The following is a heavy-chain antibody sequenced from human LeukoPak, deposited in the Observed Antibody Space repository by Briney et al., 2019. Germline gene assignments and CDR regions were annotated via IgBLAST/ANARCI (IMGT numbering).Heavy chain of an antibody. CDR1: GYTFTGYY. CDR2: INPNSGGT. J-gene: IGHJ4*02. CDR3: AREGGYRYQDYFDY. V-gene: IGHV1-2*02. Sequence: ASVTASFKASGYTFTGYYMHWVRQAPGQGLEWMGWINPNSGGTNYAQKFQGRVTMTRDTSISTAYMELSRLRSDDTAVYYCAREGGYRYQDYFDYWGQGTLVTVSS. D-gene: IGHD6-13*01.